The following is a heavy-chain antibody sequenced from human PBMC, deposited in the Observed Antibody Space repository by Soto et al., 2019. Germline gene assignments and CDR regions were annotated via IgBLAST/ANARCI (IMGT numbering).Heavy chain of an antibody. D-gene: IGHD3-10*01. Sequence: QITLKESGPTLVKPTQTLTLTCTFSGFSLSTRGVGVGWIRQPPGKALEWLALIYWDDDKRYSPSLRSRLTITKDTAKNPVVRTLSNMDPVETAKYVCSYIGHSTWFTYLCQGSLVTVS. CDR3: SYIGHSTWFTY. J-gene: IGHJ4*02. CDR1: GFSLSTRGVG. V-gene: IGHV2-5*02. CDR2: IYWDDDK.